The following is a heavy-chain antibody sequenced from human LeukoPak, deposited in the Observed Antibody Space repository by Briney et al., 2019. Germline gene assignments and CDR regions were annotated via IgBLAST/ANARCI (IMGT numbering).Heavy chain of an antibody. CDR2: INPNSGGT. D-gene: IGHD6-19*01. CDR3: ARAPGGWLVRYYYYGMDV. J-gene: IGHJ6*02. CDR1: GYTFTGYY. V-gene: IGHV1-2*02. Sequence: ASVKVSCKASGYTFTGYYMHWVRQAPGQGLEWMGWINPNSGGTNYAQKLQGRVTMTTDTSTSTAYMELRSLRSDDTAVYYCARAPGGWLVRYYYYGMDVWGQGTTVTVSS.